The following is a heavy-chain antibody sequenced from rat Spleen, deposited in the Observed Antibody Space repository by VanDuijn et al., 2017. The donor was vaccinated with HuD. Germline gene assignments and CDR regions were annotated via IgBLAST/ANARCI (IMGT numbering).Heavy chain of an antibody. CDR1: GFSLSSNG. CDR2: IWGNGNT. CDR3: ARTYSDNWFAY. V-gene: IGHV2-13*01. Sequence: QVQLRESGPGLAQPSQTLSLTCTVSGFSLSSNGVIWVRQPPRKGLEWMELIWGNGNTNYNSALKSRLSISRDTSKRQVFLKMNSLQTEDTAMYFCARTYSDNWFAYWGQGTLVTVSS. D-gene: IGHD1-1*01. J-gene: IGHJ3*01.